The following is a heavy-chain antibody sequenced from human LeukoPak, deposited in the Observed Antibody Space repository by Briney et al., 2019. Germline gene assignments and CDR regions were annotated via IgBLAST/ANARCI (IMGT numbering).Heavy chain of an antibody. CDR3: ARVGPSYSSSSNWFDP. CDR2: ISAYNGNT. J-gene: IGHJ5*02. V-gene: IGHV1-18*01. D-gene: IGHD6-6*01. Sequence: GASVKVSCKASGYTFTSYGISWVRRAPGQGLEWMGWISAYNGNTNYAQKLQGRVTMTTDTSTSTAYMELRSLRSDDTAVYYCARVGPSYSSSSNWFDPWGQGTLVTVSS. CDR1: GYTFTSYG.